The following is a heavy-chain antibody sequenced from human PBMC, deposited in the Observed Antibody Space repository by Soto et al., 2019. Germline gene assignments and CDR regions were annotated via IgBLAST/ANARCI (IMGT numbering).Heavy chain of an antibody. Sequence: PGGSHRLSSGAAGCMFGGYDMNWVRQAPGKGLEWVSYISSGSGNILYADSVKGRFTISRDNAKNSLYLQMNSLRAEDTAVYYCARTYGTGSLNWFDPWGQGTLVTVSS. CDR3: ARTYGTGSLNWFDP. J-gene: IGHJ5*02. D-gene: IGHD3-10*01. CDR1: GCMFGGYD. V-gene: IGHV3-48*04. CDR2: ISSGSGNI.